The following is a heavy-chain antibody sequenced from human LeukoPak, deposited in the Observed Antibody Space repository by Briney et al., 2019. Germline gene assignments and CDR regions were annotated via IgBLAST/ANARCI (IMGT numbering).Heavy chain of an antibody. CDR2: INPNSGGT. J-gene: IGHJ4*02. D-gene: IGHD3-10*01. CDR1: GYTFTGYY. V-gene: IGHV1-2*02. CDR3: ARGSRITMIRGGGDLDY. Sequence: GASVKVSCKASGYTFTGYYMHWVRQAPGQGLEWMGWINPNSGGTNYAQKFQGRVTMTRDTSISTAYMELSRLRSDDTAVYYCARGSRITMIRGGGDLDYWGQGTLVTVSS.